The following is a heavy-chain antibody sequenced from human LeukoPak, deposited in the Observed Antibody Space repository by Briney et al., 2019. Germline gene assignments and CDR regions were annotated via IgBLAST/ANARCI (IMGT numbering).Heavy chain of an antibody. CDR3: ARIAVAELGYFDY. D-gene: IGHD6-19*01. V-gene: IGHV3-30-3*01. CDR2: ISYDGSNK. CDR1: GFTFSSYA. Sequence: GGSLRLSCAASGFTFSSYAMHWVRKAPGKGLEWVAVISYDGSNKYYADSVKGRFTISRDNSKNTLYLQMNSLRAEDTAVYYCARIAVAELGYFDYWGQGTLVTVSS. J-gene: IGHJ4*02.